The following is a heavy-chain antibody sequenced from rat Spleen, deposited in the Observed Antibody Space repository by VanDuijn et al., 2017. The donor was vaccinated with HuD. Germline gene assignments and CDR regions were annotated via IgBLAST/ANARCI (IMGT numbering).Heavy chain of an antibody. D-gene: IGHD1-6*01. CDR3: AREGFFRY. CDR1: GFTFNNYW. V-gene: IGHV5-31*01. CDR2: INNASGRT. J-gene: IGHJ2*01. Sequence: EVQLVESGGGLVQPGGSLKLSCVASGFTFNNYWMTWIRQDPGRGLEWVASINNASGRTYYSDFVKGRFTISRDTAQNTLYLQMNRIRSADTATYYCAREGFFRYWGQGVMVTVSS.